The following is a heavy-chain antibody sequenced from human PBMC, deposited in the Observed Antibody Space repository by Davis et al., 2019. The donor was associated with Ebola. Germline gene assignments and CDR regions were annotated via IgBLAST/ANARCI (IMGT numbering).Heavy chain of an antibody. CDR1: GGSMSNYY. CDR2: INHNRST. D-gene: IGHD2-15*01. V-gene: IGHV4-34*01. J-gene: IGHJ4*02. Sequence: SETLSLTCTVSGGSMSNYYWSWIRQPPGKGLEWIGEINHNRSTNYNPSLKSRVTISVDTSKNQFSLKLSSVIAADTAVYYCASDPDVVAATGGLWGQGTLVTVSS. CDR3: ASDPDVVAATGGL.